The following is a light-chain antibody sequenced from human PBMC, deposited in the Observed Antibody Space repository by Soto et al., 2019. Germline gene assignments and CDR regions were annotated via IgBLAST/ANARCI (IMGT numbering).Light chain of an antibody. Sequence: QSALTQPASVSGSPGQSITISCTGTSSDVGGYNYVSWYQQHPGKAPKLMIYEVSNRPSGVSNRFSGSKSGNTASLTISGLQAEDGAYYYCSSYTSSSTVFGGGTKLTVL. CDR1: SSDVGGYNY. CDR3: SSYTSSSTV. CDR2: EVS. J-gene: IGLJ3*02. V-gene: IGLV2-14*01.